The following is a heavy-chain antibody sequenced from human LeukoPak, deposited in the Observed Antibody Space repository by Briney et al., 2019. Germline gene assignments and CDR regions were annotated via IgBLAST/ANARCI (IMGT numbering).Heavy chain of an antibody. CDR3: ARSIVVVPAAMSVYYYYYGMDV. CDR2: IYYSGST. V-gene: IGHV4-34*01. Sequence: PSETLSLTCAVYGGSFSGYYWSWIRQPPGKGLEWIGSIYYSGSTYYNPSLKSRVTISVDTSKNQFSLKLSSVTAADTAVYYCARSIVVVPAAMSVYYYYYGMDVWGQGTTVTVSS. D-gene: IGHD2-2*01. CDR1: GGSFSGYY. J-gene: IGHJ6*02.